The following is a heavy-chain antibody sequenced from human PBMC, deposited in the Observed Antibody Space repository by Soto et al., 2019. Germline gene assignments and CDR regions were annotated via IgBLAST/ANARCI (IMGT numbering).Heavy chain of an antibody. CDR2: INAGNGNT. V-gene: IGHV1-3*01. J-gene: IGHJ5*02. D-gene: IGHD1-7*01. Sequence: GASVKVSCKASGYTFTSYAMHWVRQAPGQRLEWMGWINAGNGNTKYSQKFQGRVTITRDTSASTAYMELSSLRSEDTAVYYCARDRTLVTGTTYWFDPWGQGTLVTVSS. CDR3: ARDRTLVTGTTYWFDP. CDR1: GYTFTSYA.